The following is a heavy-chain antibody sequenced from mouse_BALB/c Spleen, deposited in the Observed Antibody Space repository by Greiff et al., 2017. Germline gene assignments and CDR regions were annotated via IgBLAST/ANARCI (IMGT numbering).Heavy chain of an antibody. J-gene: IGHJ4*01. CDR3: ARDPPYGSGAMDY. D-gene: IGHD1-1*01. CDR1: GFSLTGYG. V-gene: IGHV2-6-7*01. CDR2: IWGDGST. Sequence: VQLVESGPGLVAPSQSLSITCTVSGFSLTGYGVNWVRQPPGKGLEWLGMIWGDGSTDYNSALKSRLSISKDNSKSQVFLKMNSLQTDDTARYYCARDPPYGSGAMDYWGQGTSVTVSS.